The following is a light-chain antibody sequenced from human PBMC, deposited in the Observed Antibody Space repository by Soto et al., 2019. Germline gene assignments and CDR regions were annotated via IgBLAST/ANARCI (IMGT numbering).Light chain of an antibody. CDR1: QSVNSN. J-gene: IGKJ3*01. CDR3: QQYNNWPFT. V-gene: IGKV3-15*01. CDR2: GAS. Sequence: EIIMTQSPVTLSVSPGERAILSCRASQSVNSNLAWYQQKPGQAPRLLIYGASTRATGIPASFIGNGSGTEFTLTASSLQPEDFAVYYCQQYNNWPFTFGPGTKLDIK.